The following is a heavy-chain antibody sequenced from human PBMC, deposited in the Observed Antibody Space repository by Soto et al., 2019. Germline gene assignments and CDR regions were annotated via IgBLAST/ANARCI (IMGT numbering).Heavy chain of an antibody. CDR3: ARDAGGCSGGSCRTTYYFDY. J-gene: IGHJ4*02. D-gene: IGHD2-15*01. CDR2: ISYDGSNK. Sequence: PGGSLRLSCAASGFTFSSYAMHWVRQAPGKGLEWVAVISYDGSNKYYADSVKGRFTISRDNSKNTLYLQMNSLRAEDTAVYYCARDAGGCSGGSCRTTYYFDYWGQGTLVTVSS. CDR1: GFTFSSYA. V-gene: IGHV3-30-3*01.